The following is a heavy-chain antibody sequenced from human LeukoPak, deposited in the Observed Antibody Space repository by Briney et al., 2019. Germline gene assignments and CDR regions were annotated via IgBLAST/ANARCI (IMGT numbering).Heavy chain of an antibody. D-gene: IGHD6-13*01. Sequence: GGSLRLSCAASGFTFSGYSTNWVRQAPRKGLEWGSSISSSSSYIYYAESVKGRFTISRDNATNSLYLQMNSLRAEDTAVYYCARGISSIAAAGTLSWFDPWGQGTLVTVSS. CDR3: ARGISSIAAAGTLSWFDP. CDR1: GFTFSGYS. V-gene: IGHV3-21*01. J-gene: IGHJ5*02. CDR2: ISSSSSYI.